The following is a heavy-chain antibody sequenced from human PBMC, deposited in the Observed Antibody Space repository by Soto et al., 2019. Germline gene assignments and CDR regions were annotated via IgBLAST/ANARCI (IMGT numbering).Heavy chain of an antibody. CDR1: GFTFSSHV. Sequence: GGSLRLSCVASGFTFSSHVMSWVRQAPGKGQEWISAISGSGDSTYYAESVKGRFTISRDNSKNTLYLQMNSLRAEDTARYYCVRGSSAYRPYYFDYWGQGTLVTVSS. CDR3: VRGSSAYRPYYFDY. D-gene: IGHD3-22*01. J-gene: IGHJ4*02. V-gene: IGHV3-23*01. CDR2: ISGSGDST.